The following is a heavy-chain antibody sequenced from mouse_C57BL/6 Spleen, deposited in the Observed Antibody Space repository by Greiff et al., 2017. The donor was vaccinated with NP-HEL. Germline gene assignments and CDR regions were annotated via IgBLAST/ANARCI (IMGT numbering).Heavy chain of an antibody. CDR2: INPYNGGT. Sequence: EVQLQQSGHVLVKPGASVKMSCKASGYTFTDYYMNWVKQSHGKSLEWIGVINPYNGGTSYNQKFKGKATLTVDKSSSTAYMELNSLTSEDSAVYYWASYYGSRYWYFDVWGTGTTVTVSS. D-gene: IGHD1-1*01. V-gene: IGHV1-19*01. CDR1: GYTFTDYY. J-gene: IGHJ1*03. CDR3: ASYYGSRYWYFDV.